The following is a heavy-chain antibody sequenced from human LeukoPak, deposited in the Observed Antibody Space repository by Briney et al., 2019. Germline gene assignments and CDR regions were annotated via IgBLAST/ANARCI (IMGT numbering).Heavy chain of an antibody. CDR1: GFTFSTYW. V-gene: IGHV3-7*01. CDR3: ARDRAVAGLYVY. Sequence: GGSLRLSCAVSGFTFSTYWMSWVRQAPGKGLEWVANIKEDGSEKNYVDSVKGRFTISRDNTKNSVYLQMNSLRAEDTAVYYCARDRAVAGLYVYWGQGTLVTVSS. J-gene: IGHJ4*02. D-gene: IGHD6-19*01. CDR2: IKEDGSEK.